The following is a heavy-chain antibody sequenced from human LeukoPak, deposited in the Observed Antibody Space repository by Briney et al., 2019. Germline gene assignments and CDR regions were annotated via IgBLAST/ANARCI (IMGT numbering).Heavy chain of an antibody. J-gene: IGHJ4*02. CDR2: INHSGST. V-gene: IGHV4-34*01. D-gene: IGHD3-22*01. CDR1: GGSFSGYY. CDR3: ARARLTYYYDSSGRNFDY. Sequence: SETLSLTCAVHGGSFSGYYWSWIRQTPGKGLEWIGEINHSGSTNYNPSLKSRVTISADTSNNPFSLKLSSVTAADTAVYYCARARLTYYYDSSGRNFDYWGQGTLVTVSS.